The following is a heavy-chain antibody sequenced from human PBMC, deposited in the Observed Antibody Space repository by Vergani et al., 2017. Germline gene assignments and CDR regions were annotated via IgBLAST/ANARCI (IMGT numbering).Heavy chain of an antibody. CDR1: GYTFTGYY. J-gene: IGHJ5*02. CDR2: INPNSGGT. V-gene: IGHV1-2*02. Sequence: QVPLVQSGAEVKKPGASVKVSCKASGYTFTGYYMHWVRQAPGQGLEWMGWINPNSGGTNYAQKFQGRVTMTRDTSISRDYMELSRLRSDDTAVYYCARGGCSSTSCDRDDWFDPWGQGTLVTVSS. CDR3: ARGGCSSTSCDRDDWFDP. D-gene: IGHD2-2*01.